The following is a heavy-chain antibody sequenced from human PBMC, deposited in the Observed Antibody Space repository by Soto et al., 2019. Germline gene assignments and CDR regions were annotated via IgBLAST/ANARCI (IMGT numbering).Heavy chain of an antibody. CDR2: INPNSGGT. J-gene: IGHJ4*02. CDR1: GYTFTGYY. Sequence: QVQLVQSGAEVKKPGASVTVSCKASGYTFTGYYMHWVRQAPGQGLEWMGWINPNSGGTNYAQKFQGRVTMTRDTSISTAYMELSRLRSDDTAVYYCARDWNLWPATAIRTFDYWGQGTLVTVSS. D-gene: IGHD2-2*02. CDR3: ARDWNLWPATAIRTFDY. V-gene: IGHV1-2*02.